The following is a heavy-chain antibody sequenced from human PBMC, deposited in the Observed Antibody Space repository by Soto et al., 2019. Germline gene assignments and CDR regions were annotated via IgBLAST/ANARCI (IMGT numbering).Heavy chain of an antibody. D-gene: IGHD3-22*01. V-gene: IGHV1-18*01. J-gene: IGHJ6*02. Sequence: ASVRVSCKASGYSFTSYGISWVRQAPGQGLEWMGWIRAYNGNTNYAQKLQGRVTMTTDTSTGTAYMELRSLRSDDTAVYYCARDPQDYYDSSGYYHYYYGMDVWGQGTTVTVAS. CDR3: ARDPQDYYDSSGYYHYYYGMDV. CDR1: GYSFTSYG. CDR2: IRAYNGNT.